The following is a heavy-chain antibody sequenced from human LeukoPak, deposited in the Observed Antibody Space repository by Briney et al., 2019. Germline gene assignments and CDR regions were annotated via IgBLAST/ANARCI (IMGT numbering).Heavy chain of an antibody. CDR3: AKSDYFDP. CDR2: IRSDGSIA. J-gene: IGHJ5*02. D-gene: IGHD1-26*01. Sequence: GGSLRLSCAASGFTFSDYWMSWVPQAPGKGLVWVSRIRSDGSIATYADSVKGRFSISRDNAKNTLYLQMNSLRVEDTAFYYCAKSDYFDPWGLGTLVTVSS. CDR1: GFTFSDYW. V-gene: IGHV3-74*01.